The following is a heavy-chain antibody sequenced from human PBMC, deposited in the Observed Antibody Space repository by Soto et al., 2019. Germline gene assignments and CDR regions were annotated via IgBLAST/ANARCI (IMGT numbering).Heavy chain of an antibody. CDR3: ARGAYSSSWNDY. V-gene: IGHV4-30-4*01. CDR2: IYYSGST. J-gene: IGHJ4*02. CDR1: GGSISSGDYY. Sequence: SETLSLTCTVSGGSISSGDYYWSWIRQPPGKGLEWIGYIYYSGSTYYNPSLKSRVTISVDTPKNQFSLKLSSVTAADTAVYYCARGAYSSSWNDYWGQGTLVTVSS. D-gene: IGHD6-13*01.